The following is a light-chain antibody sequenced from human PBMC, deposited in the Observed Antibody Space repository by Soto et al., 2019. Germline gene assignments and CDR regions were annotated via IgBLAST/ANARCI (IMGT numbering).Light chain of an antibody. V-gene: IGLV4-69*01. J-gene: IGLJ7*01. CDR1: SGHSTYT. CDR3: QTWGTGYAV. CDR2: INSDGSH. Sequence: QPVLTQLPSASASLGASVKLTCTLSSGHSTYTIAWHQQQPEKGPRYLMNINSDGSHTKGDGIPDRFSGSSSGAERYLTISSLQSEDEADYYCQTWGTGYAVFGGGTQLTVL.